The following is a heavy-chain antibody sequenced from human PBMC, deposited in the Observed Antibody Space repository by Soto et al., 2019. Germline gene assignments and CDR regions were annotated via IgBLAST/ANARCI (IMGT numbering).Heavy chain of an antibody. D-gene: IGHD3-10*01. J-gene: IGHJ6*02. CDR3: ERVGTMVRGVVDV. CDR2: IYSGGST. V-gene: IGHV3-53*01. Sequence: GGSLRLSCAASGFTVSSNYMSWVRQAPGKGLEWVSVIYSGGSTYYADSVKGRFTISRDNSKNTLYLQMNSLRAEDTAVYYCERVGTMVRGVVDVWGPATTVTVSS. CDR1: GFTVSSNY.